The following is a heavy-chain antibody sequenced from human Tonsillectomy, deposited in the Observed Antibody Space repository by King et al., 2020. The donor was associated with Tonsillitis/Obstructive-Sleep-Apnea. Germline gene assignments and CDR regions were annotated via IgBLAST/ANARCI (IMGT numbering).Heavy chain of an antibody. Sequence: VQLVQSGAEVKNPGESLKISCKASGYSFTNYWIAWVRQTPGKGLEWIGIIFPGDSDTTYSPSFQGHVTISADKTTSTAYLQWSSLKASDTAMYYCARAEGVIYYYMDIWGKGTTVTVSS. CDR2: IFPGDSDT. CDR3: ARAEGVIYYYMDI. J-gene: IGHJ6*03. CDR1: GYSFTNYW. D-gene: IGHD2-21*01. V-gene: IGHV5-51*01.